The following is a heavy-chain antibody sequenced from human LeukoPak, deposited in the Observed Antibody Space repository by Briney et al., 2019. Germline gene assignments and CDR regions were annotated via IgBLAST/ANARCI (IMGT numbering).Heavy chain of an antibody. CDR1: GFTFSSYS. J-gene: IGHJ6*03. V-gene: IGHV3-66*02. D-gene: IGHD1-26*01. CDR3: ATSQTLGATTYYYYYYMDV. CDR2: IYSGGST. Sequence: GGSLRLSCAASGFTFSSYSMNWVRQAPGKGLEWVSVIYSGGSTYYADSVKGRFTISRDNSKNTLYLQMNSLRAEDTAVYYCATSQTLGATTYYYYYYMDVWGKGTTVTVSS.